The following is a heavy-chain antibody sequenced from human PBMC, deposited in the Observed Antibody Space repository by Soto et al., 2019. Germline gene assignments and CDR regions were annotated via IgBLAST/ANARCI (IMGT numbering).Heavy chain of an antibody. J-gene: IGHJ6*02. D-gene: IGHD3-10*01. CDR1: GGTFSSYT. CDR3: ARCRGSYGMDV. Sequence: QVQLVQSGAEVKKPGSSVKVSCKGSGGTFSSYTISWVRQAPGQGLEWMGRIIPILGIANHAQKCQGRVTITADKSTSTAYMQLRRLGSDDTAVYYSARCRGSYGMDVWGQGTTVTVSS. CDR2: IIPILGIA. V-gene: IGHV1-69*02.